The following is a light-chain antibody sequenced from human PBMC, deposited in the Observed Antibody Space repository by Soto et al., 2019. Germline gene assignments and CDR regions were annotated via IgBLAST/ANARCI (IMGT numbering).Light chain of an antibody. J-gene: IGLJ1*01. CDR2: DVR. Sequence: QSALTQPASVSGSPGQSITISCTGTSSDVGTYNYVSWYQQYPGRAPKLMIYDVRIRPSGVSNRFSGSKSGNTAFLTISGLQAEDEADYYCNSFTSSSTGVFGTGTKLTVL. V-gene: IGLV2-14*03. CDR3: NSFTSSSTGV. CDR1: SSDVGTYNY.